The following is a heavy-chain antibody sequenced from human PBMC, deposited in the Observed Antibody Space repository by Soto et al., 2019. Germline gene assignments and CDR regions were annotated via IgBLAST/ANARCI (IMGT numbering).Heavy chain of an antibody. V-gene: IGHV1-69*06. Sequence: SVKVSCKASGGTFSSDAISWVRQAPGQGLEWMGGIIPIFGTANYAQKFQGRVTITADKSTSTAYMELSSLRSEDTAVYYCARPSSSSGYYYYYGMDVWGQGTTVTVSS. CDR1: GGTFSSDA. CDR3: ARPSSSSGYYYYYGMDV. D-gene: IGHD6-6*01. CDR2: IIPIFGTA. J-gene: IGHJ6*02.